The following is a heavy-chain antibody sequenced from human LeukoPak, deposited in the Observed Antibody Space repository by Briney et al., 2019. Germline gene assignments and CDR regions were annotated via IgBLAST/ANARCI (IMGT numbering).Heavy chain of an antibody. V-gene: IGHV3-30-3*01. J-gene: IGHJ4*02. D-gene: IGHD4-23*01. CDR3: ARTYGGNYQFDY. CDR1: GFPFSSYS. Sequence: GGSLRLSCAASGFPFSSYSMTWVRQAPGKGLEWVAVISYDGSNKYYADSVKGRFTISRDNSKNTLYLQMNSLRAEDTAVYYCARTYGGNYQFDYWGQGTLVTVSS. CDR2: ISYDGSNK.